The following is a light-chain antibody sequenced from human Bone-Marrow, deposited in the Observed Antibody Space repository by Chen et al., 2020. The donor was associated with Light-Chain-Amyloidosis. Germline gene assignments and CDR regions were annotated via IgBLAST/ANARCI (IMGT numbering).Light chain of an antibody. CDR1: SSNIGSNT. J-gene: IGLJ3*02. CDR3: AAWDDSLNGGV. CDR2: SNN. V-gene: IGLV1-44*01. Sequence: QPVLTQPPSASGTPGQRVTIPCSGSSSNIGSNTVNWYQQLPGTAPKLLIYSNNQRPSGVPDRFSGSKSGTSASLAISGLQSEDEADYYCAAWDDSLNGGVFGGGTKLTVL.